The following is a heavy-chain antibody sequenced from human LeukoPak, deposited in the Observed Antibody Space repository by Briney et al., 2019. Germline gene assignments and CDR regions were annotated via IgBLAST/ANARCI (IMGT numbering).Heavy chain of an antibody. CDR1: GYTFTSYG. J-gene: IGHJ4*02. CDR2: ISAYNGNT. V-gene: IGHV1-18*01. D-gene: IGHD7-27*01. Sequence: ASVKVSCKASGYTFTSYGISWVRQAPGQGFEWMGWISAYNGNTNYAQKLQGRVTMTTDTSTSTAYMELRSLRSDDTAVYYCARGDWGSSMPLTFDYWGQGTLVTVSS. CDR3: ARGDWGSSMPLTFDY.